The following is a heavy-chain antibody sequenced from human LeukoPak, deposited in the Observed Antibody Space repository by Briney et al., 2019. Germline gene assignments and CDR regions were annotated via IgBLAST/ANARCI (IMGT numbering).Heavy chain of an antibody. J-gene: IGHJ3*02. CDR1: GGTFSSYA. D-gene: IGHD3-10*01. Sequence: GASVKVSCKASGGTFSSYAISWVRQAPGQGLEWMGRIIPIFGTANYAQKIQGRVTITTDESTSTAYMELSSLRSEDTAVYYCARDSYTYYQSNAFDIWGQGTMVTVSS. CDR2: IIPIFGTA. CDR3: ARDSYTYYQSNAFDI. V-gene: IGHV1-69*05.